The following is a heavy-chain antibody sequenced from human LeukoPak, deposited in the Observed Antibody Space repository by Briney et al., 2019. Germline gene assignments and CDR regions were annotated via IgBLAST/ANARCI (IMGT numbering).Heavy chain of an antibody. V-gene: IGHV3-23*01. CDR3: AKDRLPDGRWSLDH. CDR2: IYGNGAGI. J-gene: IGHJ4*02. D-gene: IGHD6-13*01. CDR1: GFPFSTYA. Sequence: GGSLRLSCAASGFPFSTYAMNWVRQAPGKGLEWGSGIYGNGAGIQYADSVKGRFTISRDNSKNTLYLQMNSLRAEDTALYYCAKDRLPDGRWSLDHWGQGTLVTVSS.